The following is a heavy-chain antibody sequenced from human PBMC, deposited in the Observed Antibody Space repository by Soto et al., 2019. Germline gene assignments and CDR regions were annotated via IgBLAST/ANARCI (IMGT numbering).Heavy chain of an antibody. V-gene: IGHV4-59*01. CDR2: VYYTGST. Sequence: SETLSLTCTVSGDSISTFYWGWMRQSPGKELEWIGYVYYTGSTNYNPSLKSRVTISVDRSKNQFSLKLTSANAADTAVYYCARGRTVRNYADDSSDYFYFFDHWGQGTQVTVSS. CDR1: GDSISTFY. CDR3: ARGRTVRNYADDSSDYFYFFDH. D-gene: IGHD3-22*01. J-gene: IGHJ4*02.